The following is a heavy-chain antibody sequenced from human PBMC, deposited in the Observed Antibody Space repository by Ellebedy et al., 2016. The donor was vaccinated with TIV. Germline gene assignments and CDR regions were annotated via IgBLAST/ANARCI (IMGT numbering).Heavy chain of an antibody. V-gene: IGHV4-39*07. Sequence: SETLSLTXTVSGGSISSGGYYWSWIRQPPGKGLEWIGEINHSGSTNYNPSLKSRVTISVDTSKNQFSLKLSSVTAADTAVYYCARFRYSSGFRWGQGTLVTVSS. CDR1: GGSISSGGYY. J-gene: IGHJ4*02. CDR2: INHSGST. CDR3: ARFRYSSGFR. D-gene: IGHD6-19*01.